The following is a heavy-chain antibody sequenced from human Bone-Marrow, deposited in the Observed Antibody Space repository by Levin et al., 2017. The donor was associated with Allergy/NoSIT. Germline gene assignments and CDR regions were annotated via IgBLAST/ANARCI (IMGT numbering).Heavy chain of an antibody. CDR1: GYTLSELS. CDR3: ARYPNVYPWGWFDP. V-gene: IGHV1-24*01. Sequence: ASVKVSCQVSGYTLSELSMHWVRQAPGKGLEWMGGFDPEEGKTVFAQKFQGRVTMTEDTSTDTAYMELSSLRSEDTAVYYCARYPNVYPWGWFDPWGQGTLVTVSS. CDR2: FDPEEGKT. D-gene: IGHD7-27*01. J-gene: IGHJ5*02.